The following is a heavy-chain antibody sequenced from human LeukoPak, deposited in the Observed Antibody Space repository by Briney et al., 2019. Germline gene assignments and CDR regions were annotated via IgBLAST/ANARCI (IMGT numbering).Heavy chain of an antibody. CDR3: ARVRNPYCSSTSCYMGWFDP. CDR1: GGSFSGYY. D-gene: IGHD2-2*02. Sequence: SSETPSLTCAVYGGSFSGYYWSWIRQPPGKGLEWIGEINHSGSTNYNPSLKSRVTISVDTSKNQFSLKLSSVTAADTAVYYCARVRNPYCSSTSCYMGWFDPWGQGTLVTVSS. V-gene: IGHV4-34*01. CDR2: INHSGST. J-gene: IGHJ5*02.